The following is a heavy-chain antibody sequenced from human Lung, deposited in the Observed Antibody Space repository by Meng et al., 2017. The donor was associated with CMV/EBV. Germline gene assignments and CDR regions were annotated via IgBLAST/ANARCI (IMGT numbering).Heavy chain of an antibody. CDR3: VRYANSQYGMDV. CDR1: GFTFTTFW. Sequence: SCAASGFTFTTFWMTWVRQAPGKGLEWVANIKEDGSGQWYVDSVKGRFAISRDNAKKSVYLQMNSLRAEDTAVYYCVRYANSQYGMDVWVQGNTVTVSS. J-gene: IGHJ6*02. V-gene: IGHV3-7*01. CDR2: IKEDGSGQ. D-gene: IGHD2-21*01.